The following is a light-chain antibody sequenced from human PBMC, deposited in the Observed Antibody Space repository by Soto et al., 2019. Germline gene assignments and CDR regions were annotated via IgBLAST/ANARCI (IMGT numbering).Light chain of an antibody. CDR2: GAS. CDR3: QQYNNWLT. J-gene: IGKJ4*01. V-gene: IGKV3-15*01. CDR1: ESVGSN. Sequence: EVGMTQSPATLSVFPGERVTLSCRASESVGSNLAWYQQKSGQAPRLLIFGASTRATGVPARFSGSGSGTDFTLTISSLQSEDFALYYCQQYNNWLTFGGGTKVEIE.